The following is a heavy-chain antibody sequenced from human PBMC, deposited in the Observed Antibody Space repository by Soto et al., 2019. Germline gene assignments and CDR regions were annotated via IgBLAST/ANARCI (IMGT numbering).Heavy chain of an antibody. Sequence: QVQLQESGPGLVKPSQTLSLTCTVSGGSISSGGYYWSWIRQHPGKGLEWIGYIYYSGSTYYNPALKSRVTISVDTSKNQFSLKLSSVTAADTAVYYCARSSTSANYFDYWGQGTLVTVSS. CDR3: ARSSTSANYFDY. V-gene: IGHV4-31*03. D-gene: IGHD2-2*01. CDR1: GGSISSGGYY. J-gene: IGHJ4*02. CDR2: IYYSGST.